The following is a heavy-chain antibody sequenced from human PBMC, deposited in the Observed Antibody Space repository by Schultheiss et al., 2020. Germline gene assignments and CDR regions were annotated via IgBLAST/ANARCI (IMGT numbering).Heavy chain of an antibody. CDR3: AREMATTGGYYYYHYMDV. J-gene: IGHJ6*03. CDR1: GGSISSGGYS. CDR2: IYYSGST. V-gene: IGHV4-31*03. Sequence: SETLSLTCTVSGGSISSGGYSWSWIRQPPGKGLEWIGYIYYSGSTYYNPSLKSRVTISVDTSKNQFSLKLSSVTAADTAVYYCAREMATTGGYYYYHYMDVWGKGTTVTGS. D-gene: IGHD5-24*01.